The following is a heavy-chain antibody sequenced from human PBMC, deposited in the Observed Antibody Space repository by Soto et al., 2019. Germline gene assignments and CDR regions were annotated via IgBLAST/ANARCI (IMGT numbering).Heavy chain of an antibody. J-gene: IGHJ6*02. CDR2: ISYDGGNK. CDR3: ARFRPAGTWEFFYYDMNV. D-gene: IGHD6-13*01. Sequence: PGGSLRLSCAASGFTFSSYGTHWVRQAPGKGLEWVAVISYDGGNKYYADSVKGRFTISRDNSKTTLYLQMNSLRAEDTAVYYCARFRPAGTWEFFYYDMNVWGQGTTVTVSS. CDR1: GFTFSSYG. V-gene: IGHV3-30*03.